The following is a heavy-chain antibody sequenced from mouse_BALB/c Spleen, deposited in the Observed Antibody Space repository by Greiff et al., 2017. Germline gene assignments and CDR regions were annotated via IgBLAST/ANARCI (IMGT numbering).Heavy chain of an antibody. Sequence: DVQVVESGGGLVKPGGSLKLSCAASGFTFSSYAMSWVRQSPEKRLEWVAEISSGGSYTYYPDTVTGRFTISRDNAKNTLYLEMSSLRSEDTAMYYCASGGLRREGAMDYWGQGTSVTVSS. CDR3: ASGGLRREGAMDY. D-gene: IGHD2-2*01. J-gene: IGHJ4*01. V-gene: IGHV5-9-4*01. CDR2: ISSGGSYT. CDR1: GFTFSSYA.